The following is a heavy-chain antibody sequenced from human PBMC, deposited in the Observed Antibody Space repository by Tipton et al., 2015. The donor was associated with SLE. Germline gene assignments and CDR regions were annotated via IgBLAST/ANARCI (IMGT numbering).Heavy chain of an antibody. V-gene: IGHV4-34*01. CDR2: VNHTGGA. CDR3: ARGPVPSSYYDILTGRAFGFDY. J-gene: IGHJ4*02. D-gene: IGHD3-9*01. CDR1: GGSFSGYY. Sequence: GLVKPSETLSLTCAVYGGSFSGYYWSWIRQPPGEGLEWIGEVNHTGGANYNPSPKSRVTISVDTSKNQFSLKVTSVTAADTAVYYCARGPVPSSYYDILTGRAFGFDYWGQGTLVTVSS.